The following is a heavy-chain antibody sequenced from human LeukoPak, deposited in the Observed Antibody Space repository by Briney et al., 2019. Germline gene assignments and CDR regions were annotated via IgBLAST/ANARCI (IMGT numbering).Heavy chain of an antibody. V-gene: IGHV3-23*01. J-gene: IGHJ4*02. Sequence: GGSLRLSCAASGFTFSSYGMNWVRQAPGKGLEWVSGISGSGGTTYYADSVKGRFTISRDNSKNSLSLHVSSLRAEDTAVYYCAKTNGYYSDWGQGTLVTVSP. CDR1: GFTFSSYG. D-gene: IGHD3-22*01. CDR3: AKTNGYYSD. CDR2: ISGSGGTT.